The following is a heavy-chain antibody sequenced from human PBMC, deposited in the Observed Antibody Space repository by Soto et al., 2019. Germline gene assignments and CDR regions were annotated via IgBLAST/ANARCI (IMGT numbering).Heavy chain of an antibody. CDR1: GGSISSGGFS. CDR3: ARAWYSSSSNWFDP. V-gene: IGHV4-30-2*01. D-gene: IGHD6-6*01. CDR2: IYYSGGT. Sequence: SETLSLTCAVSGGSISSGGFSWTWIRQPPGKGLEFIGYIYYSGGTYYNPSLKSRVTISVDRSKNLFSLRLSSVTAADTAVYYCARAWYSSSSNWFDPWGQGTLVTVSS. J-gene: IGHJ5*02.